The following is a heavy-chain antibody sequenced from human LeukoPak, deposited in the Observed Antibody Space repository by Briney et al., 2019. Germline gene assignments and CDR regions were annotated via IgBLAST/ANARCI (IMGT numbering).Heavy chain of an antibody. CDR1: GFTLSSYW. CDR3: ARGPIAARRRYYYYYYGMDV. J-gene: IGHJ6*02. CDR2: IDSDGRST. D-gene: IGHD6-6*01. Sequence: PGGSLRLSCAASGFTLSSYWMHWVRQAPGKGLVWVSGIDSDGRSTSYADSVKGRFTISRDPAKNTLFLQMNSLRAEDTAVYYCARGPIAARRRYYYYYYGMDVWGQGTTVTVSS. V-gene: IGHV3-74*01.